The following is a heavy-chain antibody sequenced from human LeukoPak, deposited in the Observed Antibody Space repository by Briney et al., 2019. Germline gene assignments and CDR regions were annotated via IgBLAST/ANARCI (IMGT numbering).Heavy chain of an antibody. CDR1: GFTFSSYA. Sequence: GGSLRLSCAASGFTFSSYAMHWVRPALGKGLGRVAVLSNDGNNKYYADPVKGRFTISRDNAKNSLYLQLNSLRAEDTAVYYCASQFWWAAVTGTALDCWGQGTLVTVSS. D-gene: IGHD6-19*01. J-gene: IGHJ4*02. V-gene: IGHV3-30-3*01. CDR2: LSNDGNNK. CDR3: ASQFWWAAVTGTALDC.